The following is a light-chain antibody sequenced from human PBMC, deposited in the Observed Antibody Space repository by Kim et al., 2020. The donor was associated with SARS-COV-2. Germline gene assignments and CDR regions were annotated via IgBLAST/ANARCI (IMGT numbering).Light chain of an antibody. CDR2: GAS. V-gene: IGKV3-15*01. J-gene: IGKJ2*01. CDR3: QQYNNWPPHT. CDR1: QSVSSN. Sequence: EIVMTQSPATLSVSPGERATLSCRASQSVSSNLAWYQQKPGQPPRLLIYGASTRATGVPARFSGSGSGTEFTLTISSLQSEDFAVYYCQQYNNWPPHTFGQGTKLEI.